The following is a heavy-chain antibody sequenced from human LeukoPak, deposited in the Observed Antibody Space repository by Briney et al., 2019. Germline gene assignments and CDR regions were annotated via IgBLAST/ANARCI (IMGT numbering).Heavy chain of an antibody. CDR2: INHSGST. CDR3: ARGTHYGSGSPTSSHADY. CDR1: GGSFSGYY. Sequence: SETLSLTCAVYGGSFSGYYWSWIRQPPGKGLEWIGEINHSGSTNYNPSLKSRVTISVDTSKNQFSLKLSSVTAADTAVYYCARGTHYGSGSPTSSHADYWGQGTLVTLSS. D-gene: IGHD3-10*01. V-gene: IGHV4-34*01. J-gene: IGHJ4*02.